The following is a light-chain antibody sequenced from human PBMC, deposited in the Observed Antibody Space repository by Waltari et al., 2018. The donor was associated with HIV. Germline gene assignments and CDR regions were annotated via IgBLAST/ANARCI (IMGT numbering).Light chain of an antibody. V-gene: IGKV4-1*01. CDR2: WAS. CDR3: QQYSITPIT. Sequence: DIVMTQSPDSLAVPLGGRATINCKSSQSVLYNSNNKNYLAWYQQKPGQPPKLLIYWASTRESGVPDRFSGSGSGTDFTLTISSLQAEDVAVYYCQQYSITPITFGQGTKLEIK. J-gene: IGKJ2*01. CDR1: QSVLYNSNNKNY.